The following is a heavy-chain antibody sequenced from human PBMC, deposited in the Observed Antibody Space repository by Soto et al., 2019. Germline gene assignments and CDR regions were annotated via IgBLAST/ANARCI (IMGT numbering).Heavy chain of an antibody. V-gene: IGHV4-31*03. CDR2: IYYSGST. CDR3: ARAHYSSSSGKNWFDP. Sequence: KPSETLSLTCTVSGGSISSAGYYWSWIRQHPGKGLEWIGYIYYSGSTYYNPSLKSRVTILVDTSKNQFSLNLSSVTAADTAVYYCARAHYSSSSGKNWFDPWGQGTVVTVSS. D-gene: IGHD6-6*01. CDR1: GGSISSAGYY. J-gene: IGHJ5*02.